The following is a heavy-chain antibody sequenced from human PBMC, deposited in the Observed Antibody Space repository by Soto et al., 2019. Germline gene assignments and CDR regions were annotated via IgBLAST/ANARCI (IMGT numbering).Heavy chain of an antibody. CDR3: ARGGVYYYGSGSYSSRLDY. D-gene: IGHD3-10*01. J-gene: IGHJ4*02. Sequence: QVQLVQSGAEVKKPGASVKVSCKASGYTFTSYYMHWVRQAPGQGLEWMGIINPSGGSTSYAQKFQGRVTMARDTSTGTVYMELSSLRSEDTAVYYCARGGVYYYGSGSYSSRLDYWGQGTLVTVSS. CDR1: GYTFTSYY. CDR2: INPSGGST. V-gene: IGHV1-46*01.